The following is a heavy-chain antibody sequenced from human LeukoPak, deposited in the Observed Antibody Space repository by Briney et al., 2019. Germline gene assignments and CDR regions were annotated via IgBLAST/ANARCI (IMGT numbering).Heavy chain of an antibody. CDR1: GGSISSSSYY. CDR3: ARLWFGEWPYYYYYMDV. D-gene: IGHD3-10*01. CDR2: IYYSGST. V-gene: IGHV4-39*01. Sequence: SETLSLTCTVSGGSISSSSYYWGWIRQPPGKGLEWIGSIYYSGSTYYNPSLKSRVTISVDTSKNQFSLKLSSVTAADTAVYYCARLWFGEWPYYYYYMDVWGKGTTVTISS. J-gene: IGHJ6*03.